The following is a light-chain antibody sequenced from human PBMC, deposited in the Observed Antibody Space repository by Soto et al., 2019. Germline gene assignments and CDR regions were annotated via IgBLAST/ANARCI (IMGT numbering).Light chain of an antibody. CDR3: QQAHSFPVT. CDR1: QAISNW. J-gene: IGKJ5*01. V-gene: IGKV1-12*01. Sequence: DIHMTQSPSFVSASVGDRVTITCRASQAISNWLAWYQQKPGKAPRLLIYIASTSQIGAPSRFSGSGSGTDFTLTISSLQAEDVAIYYCQQAHSFPVTFGQGTRLEIK. CDR2: IAS.